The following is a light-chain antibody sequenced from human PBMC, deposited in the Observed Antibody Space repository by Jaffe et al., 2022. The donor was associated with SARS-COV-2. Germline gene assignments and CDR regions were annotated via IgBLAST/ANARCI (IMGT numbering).Light chain of an antibody. CDR2: WAS. CDR1: QSLLYSSNNKNH. J-gene: IGKJ4*01. CDR3: QQYYTTPPLT. Sequence: DIVMTQSPDSLAVSLGERATINCKSSQSLLYSSNNKNHLAWYQQKPGQPPKLLIYWASTRESGVPDRFSGSGSGTDFTLTISSLQAEDVAIYYCQQYYTTPPLTFGGGTTVEIK. V-gene: IGKV4-1*01.